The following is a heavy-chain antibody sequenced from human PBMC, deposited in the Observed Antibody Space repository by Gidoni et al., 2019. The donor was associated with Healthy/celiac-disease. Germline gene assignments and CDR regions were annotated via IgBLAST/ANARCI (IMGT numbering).Heavy chain of an antibody. Sequence: QVQLQESGPGLVKPAETLSLTCAVSGYSSSSGYYWGWIRQPPGKGLEWIGSIYHSGSTYYNPSLKSRVTISVDTSKNQFSLKLSSVTAADTAVYYCARGRTYSNYDGWGQGTLVTVSS. CDR2: IYHSGST. D-gene: IGHD4-4*01. CDR1: GYSSSSGYY. J-gene: IGHJ4*02. CDR3: ARGRTYSNYDG. V-gene: IGHV4-38-2*01.